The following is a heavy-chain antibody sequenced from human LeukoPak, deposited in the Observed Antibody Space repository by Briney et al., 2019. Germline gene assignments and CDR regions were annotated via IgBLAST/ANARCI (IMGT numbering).Heavy chain of an antibody. CDR2: ISSSGSTI. CDR1: GFTFSSYE. D-gene: IGHD5-24*01. J-gene: IGHJ4*02. CDR3: ASGRYTYFDY. V-gene: IGHV3-48*03. Sequence: GGSLRLSCAASGFTFSSYEMNWVRQAPGKGLEWVSYISSSGSTIYYADSVKGRFTISRDNAKNSLYLQMNSLRAEDTAVYYCASGRYTYFDYWGQGTLVTVSS.